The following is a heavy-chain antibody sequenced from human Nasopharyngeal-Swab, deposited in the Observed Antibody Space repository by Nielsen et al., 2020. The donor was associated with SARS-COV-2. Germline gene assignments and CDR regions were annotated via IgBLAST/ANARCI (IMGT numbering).Heavy chain of an antibody. CDR3: TTRGVVYCGGDCYSPGAFDI. V-gene: IGHV3-15*01. CDR2: IKSKTDGGTT. J-gene: IGHJ3*02. D-gene: IGHD2-21*02. Sequence: GESLKISCAASGSTFSNAWMSWVRQAPGKGLEWVGRIKSKTDGGTTDYAAPVKGRFTISRDDSKNTLYLQMNSLKTEDTAVYYCTTRGVVYCGGDCYSPGAFDIWGQGTMVTVSS. CDR1: GSTFSNAW.